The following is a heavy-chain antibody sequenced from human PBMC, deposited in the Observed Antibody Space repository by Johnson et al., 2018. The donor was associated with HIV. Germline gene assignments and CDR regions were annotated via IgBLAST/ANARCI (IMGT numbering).Heavy chain of an antibody. Sequence: QGQLVESGGGVVQPGRSLRLSCAASGFTFSSYAMHWVRQAPGKGLEWVAVISYDGSNKYYADSVKGRFTISRDNSKNTLYLQMNSLRAEDTAVYYCARAGGIFGVEDAFDIWGQGTMVTVSS. V-gene: IGHV3-30*04. D-gene: IGHD3-3*01. CDR3: ARAGGIFGVEDAFDI. J-gene: IGHJ3*02. CDR2: ISYDGSNK. CDR1: GFTFSSYA.